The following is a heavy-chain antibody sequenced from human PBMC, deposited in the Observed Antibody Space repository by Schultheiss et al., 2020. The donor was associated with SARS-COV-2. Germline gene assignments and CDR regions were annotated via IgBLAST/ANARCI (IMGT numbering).Heavy chain of an antibody. CDR1: GFTFSSYW. CDR3: AKDYYDSSGSPYYYGMDV. D-gene: IGHD3-22*01. Sequence: GESLKISCAASGFTFSSYWMHWVRQAPGKGLVWVSRINGDGSNTDYADSVKGRFTISRDNAKNTLYLQMNSLRAEDTAVYYCAKDYYDSSGSPYYYGMDVWGQGTTVTVSS. V-gene: IGHV3-74*01. J-gene: IGHJ6*02. CDR2: INGDGSNT.